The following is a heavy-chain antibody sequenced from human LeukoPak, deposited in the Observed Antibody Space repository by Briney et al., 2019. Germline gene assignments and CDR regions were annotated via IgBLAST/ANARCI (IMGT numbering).Heavy chain of an antibody. Sequence: SETLSLTCGVSGYSISSGYYWGWIRQPPGKGPEWIGSIYHSGSTYYNPSLKSRVTISVDTSRNQFSLKLRSETAADTALYYCARWDSGEWFHDAFDIWGQGTRVTVS. CDR3: ARWDSGEWFHDAFDI. CDR2: IYHSGST. D-gene: IGHD3-3*01. V-gene: IGHV4-38-2*01. CDR1: GYSISSGYY. J-gene: IGHJ3*02.